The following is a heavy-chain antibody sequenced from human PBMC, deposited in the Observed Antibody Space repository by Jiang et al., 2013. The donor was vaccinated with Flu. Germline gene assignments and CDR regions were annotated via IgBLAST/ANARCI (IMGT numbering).Heavy chain of an antibody. D-gene: IGHD4-17*01. Sequence: WVRQAPGKGLEWVAVISYDGSNKYYADSVKGRFTISRDNSKNTLYLQMNSLRAEDTAVYYCARAYGDYVKNAFDIWGQGTMVTVSS. V-gene: IGHV3-30-3*01. J-gene: IGHJ3*02. CDR3: ARAYGDYVKNAFDI. CDR2: ISYDGSNK.